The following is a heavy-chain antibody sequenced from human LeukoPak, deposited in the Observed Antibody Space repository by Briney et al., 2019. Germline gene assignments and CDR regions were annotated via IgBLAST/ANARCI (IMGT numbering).Heavy chain of an antibody. CDR2: IIPIFGTA. D-gene: IGHD2-8*01. CDR1: GGTFSSYA. Sequence: ASVKVSCKASGGTFSSYAISWVRQAPGQGLEWMGGIIPIFGTANYAQKFQGRVTITTDESTSTAYTELSSLRSEDTAVYYCARSVWAGYCTNGVCSNDAFDIWGQGTMVTVSS. J-gene: IGHJ3*02. CDR3: ARSVWAGYCTNGVCSNDAFDI. V-gene: IGHV1-69*05.